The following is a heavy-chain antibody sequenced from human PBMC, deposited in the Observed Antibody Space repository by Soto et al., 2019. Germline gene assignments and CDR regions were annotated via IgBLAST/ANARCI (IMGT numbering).Heavy chain of an antibody. CDR2: ISYDGGNE. CDR3: AKSLAVAAGWFDP. CDR1: GFTFDSYG. V-gene: IGHV3-30*18. Sequence: LRLSCAASGFTFDSYGMHWVRQAPGKGLEWVAFISYDGGNEYYADSVKGRFTISRDNSKNTLYLQMNSLRAEDTAVYYCAKSLAVAAGWFDPWGQGALVTVSS. J-gene: IGHJ5*02. D-gene: IGHD6-19*01.